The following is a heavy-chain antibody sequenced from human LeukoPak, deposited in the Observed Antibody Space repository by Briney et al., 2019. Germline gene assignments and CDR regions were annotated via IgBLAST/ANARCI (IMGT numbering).Heavy chain of an antibody. D-gene: IGHD1-14*01. CDR1: GYSISSGYY. CDR2: IYHSGST. CDR3: ARDVQPYFDY. V-gene: IGHV4-38-2*02. Sequence: SETLSLTCTVSGYSISSGYYWGWIRQPPRKGLEWIGSIYHSGSTYYNPSLKSRVTISVDTSKNQFSLKLSSVTAADTAVYYCARDVQPYFDYWGQGTLVTVSS. J-gene: IGHJ4*02.